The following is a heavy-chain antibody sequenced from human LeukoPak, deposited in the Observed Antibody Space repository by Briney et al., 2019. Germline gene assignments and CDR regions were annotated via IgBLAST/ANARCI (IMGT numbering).Heavy chain of an antibody. CDR2: INHSGST. CDR3: ARGLASSSWYSLTYYYYYYGMDV. V-gene: IGHV4-34*01. CDR1: GGSFSGYY. J-gene: IGHJ6*02. Sequence: PSETLSLTCAVYGGSFSGYYWSWIRQPPGKGLEWIGEINHSGSTNYSPSLKSRVTISVDTSKNQFSLKLSSVTAADTAVYYCARGLASSSWYSLTYYYYYYGMDVWGQGTTVTVSS. D-gene: IGHD6-13*01.